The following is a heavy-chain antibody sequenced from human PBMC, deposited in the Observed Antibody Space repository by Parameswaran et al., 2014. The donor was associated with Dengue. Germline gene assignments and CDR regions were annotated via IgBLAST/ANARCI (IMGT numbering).Heavy chain of an antibody. J-gene: IGHJ5*02. Sequence: WVRQAPGQGLEWMGGIIPIFGTANYAQKFQGRVTITADESTSTAYMELSSLRSEDTAVYYCARYGTSNYDILTGSAWFDPWGQGNPGHRLL. CDR3: ARYGTSNYDILTGSAWFDP. V-gene: IGHV1-69*01. CDR2: IIPIFGTA. D-gene: IGHD3-9*01.